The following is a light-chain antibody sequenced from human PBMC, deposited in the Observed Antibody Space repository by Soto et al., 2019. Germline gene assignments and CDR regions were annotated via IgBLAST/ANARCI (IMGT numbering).Light chain of an antibody. Sequence: EIVMTQSPASLSVSPGEGATLSCRASQTVASNLAWYQQKPGQGPRLLIHGASTRATGVPARFSGSGSGTDFTLTISILQSEDFAVYYCQQYHNWTPQYTFGQGTKLQIK. V-gene: IGKV3-15*01. CDR3: QQYHNWTPQYT. J-gene: IGKJ2*01. CDR1: QTVASN. CDR2: GAS.